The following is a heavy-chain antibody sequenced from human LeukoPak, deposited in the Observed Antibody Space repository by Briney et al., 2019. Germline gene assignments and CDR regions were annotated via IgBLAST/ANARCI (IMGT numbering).Heavy chain of an antibody. CDR2: MNPNSGDT. CDR3: ARRPYYYDSSGYYADYYYFMDV. J-gene: IGHJ6*03. CDR1: GYTFTTYD. D-gene: IGHD3-22*01. V-gene: IGHV1-8*01. Sequence: RASVKVSRKASGYTFTTYDISWVRQPTAQGLEWMGWMNPNSGDTDYAQKFQGRVTMTRNTSISTAYMELSSLISEDTAVYYCARRPYYYDSSGYYADYYYFMDVWGKGTTVTVSS.